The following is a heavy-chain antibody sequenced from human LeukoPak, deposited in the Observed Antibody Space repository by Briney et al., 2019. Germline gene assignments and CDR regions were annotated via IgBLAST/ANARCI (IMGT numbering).Heavy chain of an antibody. Sequence: ASVKVSCKASGYTFTGYYMRWVRQAPGQGLEWMGWINPNSGGTNYAQKFQGRVTMTRDTSISTAYMELSRLRSDDTAVYYCVRDYYGGGTDWFDPWGQGTLVAVSS. V-gene: IGHV1-2*02. CDR2: INPNSGGT. J-gene: IGHJ5*02. CDR3: VRDYYGGGTDWFDP. D-gene: IGHD2-15*01. CDR1: GYTFTGYY.